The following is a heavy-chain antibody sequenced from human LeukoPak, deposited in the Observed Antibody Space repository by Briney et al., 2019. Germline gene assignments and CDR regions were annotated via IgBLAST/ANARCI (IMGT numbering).Heavy chain of an antibody. J-gene: IGHJ4*02. CDR2: VYHSGST. Sequence: SETLSLTCTVSGYSISIGYYWGWIRQPPGKGLEWIGSVYHSGSTYYNPSLKSRVTISVDTSKNQFSLKLSSVTAADTAVYYCARLRRVGATPFDYWGQGTLVTVSS. V-gene: IGHV4-38-2*02. D-gene: IGHD1-26*01. CDR1: GYSISIGYY. CDR3: ARLRRVGATPFDY.